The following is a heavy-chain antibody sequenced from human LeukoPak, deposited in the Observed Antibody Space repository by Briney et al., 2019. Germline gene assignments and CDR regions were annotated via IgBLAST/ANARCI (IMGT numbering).Heavy chain of an antibody. Sequence: GGSLRLSCTASGFNFNTYAMHWVRQTPGMGLEWVAVISYDGINIYYLDSVKGRFTISRDNSNNTLYLQITSLRPEDTAVYYCVRVPARASSAFYYFDYWGQGTLSPSPQ. CDR2: ISYDGINI. V-gene: IGHV3-30-3*01. J-gene: IGHJ4*02. D-gene: IGHD6-19*01. CDR1: GFNFNTYA. CDR3: VRVPARASSAFYYFDY.